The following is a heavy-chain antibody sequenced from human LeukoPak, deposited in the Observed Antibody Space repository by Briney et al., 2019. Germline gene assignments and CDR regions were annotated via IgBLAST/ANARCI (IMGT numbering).Heavy chain of an antibody. J-gene: IGHJ3*02. D-gene: IGHD1-7*01. CDR2: TYYRSKWYS. CDR1: GXSVSTDSSA. CDR3: TRGTYGAYLGAFDI. V-gene: IGHV6-1*01. Sequence: KTSQTRSLTCAISGXSVSTDSSACNWIMQSPSRGLEWLGRTYYRSKWYSDYAVSVKSRITINSDTSKNQFSLQVNSVTPEDTAVYYCTRGTYGAYLGAFDIWGQGTMVTVSS.